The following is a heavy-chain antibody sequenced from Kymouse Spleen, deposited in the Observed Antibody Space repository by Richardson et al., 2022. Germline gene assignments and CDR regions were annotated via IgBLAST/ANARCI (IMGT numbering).Heavy chain of an antibody. J-gene: IGHJ6*02. CDR2: IIPIFGTA. CDR1: GGTFSSYA. CDR3: ARDRGYDFWSGYSYYYYGMDV. Sequence: QVQLVQSGAEVKKPGSSVKVSCKASGGTFSSYAISWVRQAPGQGLEWMGGIIPIFGTANYAQKFQGRVTITTDESTSTAYMELSSLRSEDTAVYYCARDRGYDFWSGYSYYYYGMDVWGQGTTVTVSS. V-gene: IGHV1-69*05. D-gene: IGHD3-3*01.